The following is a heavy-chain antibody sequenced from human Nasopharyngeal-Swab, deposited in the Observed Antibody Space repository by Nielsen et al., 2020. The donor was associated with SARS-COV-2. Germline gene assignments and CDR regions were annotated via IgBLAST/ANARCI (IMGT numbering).Heavy chain of an antibody. D-gene: IGHD3-9*01. CDR2: IDWDDDK. J-gene: IGHJ4*02. V-gene: IGHV2-70*01. CDR3: ARISYDILTGYYVGFDY. CDR1: GFSLSTSRMC. Sequence: SGPTLVKPTQTLTLTCTFSGFSLSTSRMCVSWIRQPPGKALEWLALIDWDDDKYYSTSLKTRLTISKDTSKNQVVLTMTNMDPVDTATYYCARISYDILTGYYVGFDYWGQGTLVTVSS.